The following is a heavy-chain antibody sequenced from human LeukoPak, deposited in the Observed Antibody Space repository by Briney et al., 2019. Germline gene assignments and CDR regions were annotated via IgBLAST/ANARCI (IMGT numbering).Heavy chain of an antibody. CDR2: ISWNSGSI. D-gene: IGHD5-12*01. CDR3: AKDIEDSGYDLEIDY. V-gene: IGHV3-9*01. J-gene: IGHJ4*02. CDR1: GFTFNDYA. Sequence: GRSLRLSCAASGFTFNDYAMHWVRQAPGKGLEWVSGISWNSGSIGYADSVKGRFTISRDNAKNSLYLQMNSLRAEDTALYYCAKDIEDSGYDLEIDYWGQGTLVTVSS.